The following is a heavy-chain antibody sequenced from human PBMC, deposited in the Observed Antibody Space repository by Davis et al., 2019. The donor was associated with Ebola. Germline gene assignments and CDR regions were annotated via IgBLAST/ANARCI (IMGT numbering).Heavy chain of an antibody. D-gene: IGHD3-9*01. CDR1: GYSFTSYS. CDR2: VYPDDSDT. CDR3: ASLVIRFY. V-gene: IGHV5-51*01. J-gene: IGHJ4*02. Sequence: PGGSLRLSCTGSGYSFTSYSIGWVRQLPGKGLEWMGIVYPDDSDTRYSPSFQGQVTISTDKAISTAYLQWSSLQASDTAMYYCASLVIRFYWGQGTLVTVSS.